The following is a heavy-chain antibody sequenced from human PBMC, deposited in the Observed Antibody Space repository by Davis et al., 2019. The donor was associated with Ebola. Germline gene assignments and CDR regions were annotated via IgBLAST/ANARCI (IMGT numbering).Heavy chain of an antibody. CDR1: GFTFSSYA. Sequence: GGSLRLSCAASGFTFSSYAMHWVRQAPGKGLEWVAVISYDGNNKYYADSVKGRFTISRDNSKNTLYLQMNSLRAEDTAVYYCAKDLDCSSTSCGDYWGQGTLVTVSS. CDR3: AKDLDCSSTSCGDY. V-gene: IGHV3-30-3*01. D-gene: IGHD2-2*01. CDR2: ISYDGNNK. J-gene: IGHJ4*02.